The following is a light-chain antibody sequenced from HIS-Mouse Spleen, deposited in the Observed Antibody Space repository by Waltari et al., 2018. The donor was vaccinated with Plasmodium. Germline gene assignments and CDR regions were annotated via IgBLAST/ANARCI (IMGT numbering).Light chain of an antibody. J-gene: IGKJ1*01. Sequence: EIVMTQSPATLSVSPGARATLSCRASQSVSSNLAWYQQKPGQAPRLLIYGAATSATGIPARFSGSGSGTEFTLTISSMQSEDFAVYYCQQYNNWPRGTFGQGTKVEIK. CDR1: QSVSSN. V-gene: IGKV3-15*01. CDR3: QQYNNWPRGT. CDR2: GAA.